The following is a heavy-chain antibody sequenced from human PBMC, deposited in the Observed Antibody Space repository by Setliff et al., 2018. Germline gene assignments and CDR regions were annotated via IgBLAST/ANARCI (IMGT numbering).Heavy chain of an antibody. V-gene: IGHV4-59*01. D-gene: IGHD5-12*01. CDR2: VYYSGTA. Sequence: SETLSLTCTVSDGSLSTYYWSWIRQPPGKGLEFIGYVYYSGTAYYNPSLKSRVTVIVDTSKNQFSLRLSSVTAADTAVYYCARGGTFRYFDYGGQG. CDR1: DGSLSTYY. CDR3: ARGGTFRYFDY. J-gene: IGHJ4*02.